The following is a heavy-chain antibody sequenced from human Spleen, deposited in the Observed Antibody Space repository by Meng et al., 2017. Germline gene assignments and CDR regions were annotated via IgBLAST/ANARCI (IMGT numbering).Heavy chain of an antibody. CDR2: INHSGST. J-gene: IGHJ4*02. D-gene: IGHD5-12*01. CDR3: ARISYSGYDSGDY. V-gene: IGHV4-34*01. CDR1: GGSFSGYY. Sequence: SETLSLTCAVYGGSFSGYYWSWIRQPPGKGLEWIGEINHSGSTNYNPSLKSRVTISVDTSKNQFSLKLSSVTAADTAVYYCARISYSGYDSGDYWGQGTLVTVSS.